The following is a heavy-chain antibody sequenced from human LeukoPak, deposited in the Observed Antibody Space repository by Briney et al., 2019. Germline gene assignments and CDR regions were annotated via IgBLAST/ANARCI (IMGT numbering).Heavy chain of an antibody. V-gene: IGHV3-11*04. CDR2: ISSSGSTI. CDR1: GFTFSDYY. D-gene: IGHD1-26*01. J-gene: IGHJ4*02. Sequence: KPGGSLRLSCAASGFTFSDYYMSWIRQAPGKGLEWVSYISSSGSTIYYADSVKGRFTISRDNSKNTLYLQMNSLRAEDTAVYYCARALVSGSYWLDYWGQGTLVTVSS. CDR3: ARALVSGSYWLDY.